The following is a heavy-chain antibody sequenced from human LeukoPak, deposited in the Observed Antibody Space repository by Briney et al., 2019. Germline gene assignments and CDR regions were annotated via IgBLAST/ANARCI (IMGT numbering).Heavy chain of an antibody. Sequence: GGSLRLSCAASGFTFSSYWMSWVRQAPGKGLEWVANIKLDGSEKYYVDSVKGRFTISRDNAKNSLYLQMNSLRAEDTAVYYCARDRPNYDFWSGQILSEAVDYWGQGTLVTVSS. J-gene: IGHJ4*02. CDR2: IKLDGSEK. V-gene: IGHV3-7*01. D-gene: IGHD3-3*01. CDR1: GFTFSSYW. CDR3: ARDRPNYDFWSGQILSEAVDY.